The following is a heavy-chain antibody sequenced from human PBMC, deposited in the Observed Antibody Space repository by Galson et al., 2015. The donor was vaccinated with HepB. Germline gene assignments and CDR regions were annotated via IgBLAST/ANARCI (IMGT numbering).Heavy chain of an antibody. V-gene: IGHV1-2*02. CDR3: ARIGYSSWVIALPYFDY. CDR1: GYTFTGYY. Sequence: SVKVSCKASGYTFTGYYMHWVRQAPGQGLEWMGWINPNSGGTNYAQKFQGRVTMTRDTSISTAYMELSRLRSDDTAVYYCARIGYSSWVIALPYFDYWGQGTLVTVSS. D-gene: IGHD6-13*01. CDR2: INPNSGGT. J-gene: IGHJ4*02.